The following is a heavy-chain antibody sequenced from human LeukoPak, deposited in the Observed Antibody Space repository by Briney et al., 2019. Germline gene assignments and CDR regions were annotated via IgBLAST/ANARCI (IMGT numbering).Heavy chain of an antibody. CDR1: GFTFGTYT. Sequence: GGSLRLSCAASGFTFGTYTMHWVRQAPGKGPEWVALISYEGSKQNYADSVKGRFTISRDNSQNTLYLEMSGLRTEDTAVYYCARAPYTSGWYFAFDYWGQGTLVTVSS. D-gene: IGHD6-19*01. V-gene: IGHV3-30-3*01. CDR2: ISYEGSKQ. CDR3: ARAPYTSGWYFAFDY. J-gene: IGHJ4*02.